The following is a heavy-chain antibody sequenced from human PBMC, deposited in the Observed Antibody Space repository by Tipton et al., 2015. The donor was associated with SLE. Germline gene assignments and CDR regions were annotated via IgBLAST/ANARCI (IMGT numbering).Heavy chain of an antibody. J-gene: IGHJ4*02. D-gene: IGHD3-3*01. CDR3: ARHYNLFSAFDS. V-gene: IGHV4-59*11. CDR1: GGSISGHY. Sequence: TLSLTCTVSGGSISGHYWSWIRQSPEKGLEYIGYIYYSGGTNYNPSLKSRVTISVDRSKNQFSLRLTSVTAADTAVYTCARHYNLFSAFDSWGQGTLVTVSS. CDR2: IYYSGGT.